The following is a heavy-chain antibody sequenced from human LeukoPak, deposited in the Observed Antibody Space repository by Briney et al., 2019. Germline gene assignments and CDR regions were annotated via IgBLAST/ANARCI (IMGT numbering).Heavy chain of an antibody. CDR2: IYYSGST. J-gene: IGHJ5*02. CDR3: ARIRFSDSNWFDP. V-gene: IGHV4-59*08. Sequence: SETLSLTCTVSGGSISSYYWSWIRQPPGKGLEWIGYIYYSGSTNYNPSLKSRVTIPVDTSKNQFSLKLSSVTAADTAVYYCARIRFSDSNWFDPWGQGTLVTVSS. D-gene: IGHD2/OR15-2a*01. CDR1: GGSISSYY.